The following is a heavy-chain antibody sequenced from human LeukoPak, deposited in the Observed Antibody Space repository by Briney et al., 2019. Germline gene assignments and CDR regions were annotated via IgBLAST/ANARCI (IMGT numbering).Heavy chain of an antibody. Sequence: SQTLSLTCTVSGGSISSGDYYWSWIRQPPGKGLEWIGYIYYSGSTYYNPSLKSRVTISVDTSKNQFSLKLSSVTAADTAVYYCAREEVVVTAAGGAFDIWGQETMVTVSS. D-gene: IGHD2-21*02. J-gene: IGHJ3*02. CDR3: AREEVVVTAAGGAFDI. CDR1: GGSISSGDYY. V-gene: IGHV4-30-4*01. CDR2: IYYSGST.